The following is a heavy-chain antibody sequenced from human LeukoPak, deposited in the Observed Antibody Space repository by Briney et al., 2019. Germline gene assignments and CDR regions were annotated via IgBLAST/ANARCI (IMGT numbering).Heavy chain of an antibody. J-gene: IGHJ4*02. D-gene: IGHD3-10*01. V-gene: IGHV4-4*02. CDR1: GGSISSTNW. Sequence: SETLSLTCAVSGGSISSTNWWSWVRQPPGKELEWIGEIYHSGSTNYNPSLKSRVTISADKSKNQFSLKLTYVTAADTAVYYCARDRMGVRAFDYWGQGTLVTVSS. CDR2: IYHSGST. CDR3: ARDRMGVRAFDY.